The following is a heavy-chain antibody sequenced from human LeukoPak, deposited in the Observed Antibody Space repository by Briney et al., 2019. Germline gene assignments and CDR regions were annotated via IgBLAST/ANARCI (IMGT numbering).Heavy chain of an antibody. J-gene: IGHJ4*02. CDR2: ISHSGST. CDR3: ATRPYYYDSPVLSHDY. CDR1: GGSFSGHL. Sequence: SETLPLTCTVYGGSFSGHLWRWIRQHPGVGLEWIGEISHSGSTNYNPSLTSRVTISVDLSTNAFSLKLTSVTAADTAVYYCATRPYYYDSPVLSHDYWGQGTLVNVSS. V-gene: IGHV4-34*01. D-gene: IGHD3-22*01.